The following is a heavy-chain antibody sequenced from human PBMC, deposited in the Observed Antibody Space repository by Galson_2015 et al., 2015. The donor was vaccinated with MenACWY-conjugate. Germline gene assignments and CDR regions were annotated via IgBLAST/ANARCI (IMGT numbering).Heavy chain of an antibody. V-gene: IGHV3-21*01. CDR2: ISSTGSYI. CDR3: AKGTTASRPNWFVP. D-gene: IGHD6-6*01. J-gene: IGHJ5*02. CDR1: GFTFSNYN. Sequence: SLRLSCAASGFTFSNYNMNWVRQTPGKGLEWVSCISSTGSYIYYADSLKGRFTISRDNAKNSLYLQMNSLTSEDTAVYYCAKGTTASRPNWFVPSGQRTLVTVSS.